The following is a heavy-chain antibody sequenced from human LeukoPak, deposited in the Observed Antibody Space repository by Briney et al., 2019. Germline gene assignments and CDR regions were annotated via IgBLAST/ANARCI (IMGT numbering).Heavy chain of an antibody. Sequence: SGGSLRLSCAASRFTFSYYGMSWVRQAPGKGLEWVSVFSGSGGRTYYADSVKGRFTISRDNSKNTLYLQMNSLRAEDTAVYYCANSSSWVLDDWGQGTLVTVSS. J-gene: IGHJ4*02. CDR1: RFTFSYYG. CDR3: ANSSSWVLDD. CDR2: FSGSGGRT. D-gene: IGHD6-6*01. V-gene: IGHV3-23*01.